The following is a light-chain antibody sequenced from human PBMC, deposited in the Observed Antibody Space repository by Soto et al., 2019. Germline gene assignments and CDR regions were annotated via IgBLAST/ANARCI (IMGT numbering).Light chain of an antibody. CDR2: GAS. Sequence: EIVLTQSPATLSLSPGGRATLSCRASQSVSRYLAWYQPTPGQAPRLLIYGASSGATGIPDRFSGSGSGTDFTLTISRLEPEDFAVYYCQQYDSSPLTFGQGTKV. CDR3: QQYDSSPLT. CDR1: QSVSRY. J-gene: IGKJ1*01. V-gene: IGKV3-20*01.